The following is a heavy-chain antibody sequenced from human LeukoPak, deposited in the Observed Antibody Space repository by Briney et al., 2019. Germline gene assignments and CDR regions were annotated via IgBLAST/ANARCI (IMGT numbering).Heavy chain of an antibody. CDR2: IKSKTDGGTT. Sequence: GGSLRLSCAASGFTFSNAWMSWVRQAPGKGLEWVGRIKSKTDGGTTDYAAPVKGRFTISRDDSKNTLYLQMNSLKTEDTAVYYCTTGADYYDSSGYYTYSLIAFDYWGQGTLVTVSS. CDR1: GFTFSNAW. CDR3: TTGADYYDSSGYYTYSLIAFDY. J-gene: IGHJ4*02. V-gene: IGHV3-15*01. D-gene: IGHD3-22*01.